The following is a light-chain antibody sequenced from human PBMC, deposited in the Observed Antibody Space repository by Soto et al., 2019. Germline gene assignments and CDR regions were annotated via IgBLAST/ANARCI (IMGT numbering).Light chain of an antibody. CDR1: QAISSY. CDR3: QQYYSYPRT. CDR2: AAS. J-gene: IGKJ1*01. Sequence: AIRMTQSPSSFSASTGDRVTITCRASQAISSYLAWYQQKPGKAPKLLIYAASTLQSGVPSRFSGSGSGTNFTLSISCLQSEDFATYYCQQYYSYPRTFGQGTKVE. V-gene: IGKV1-8*01.